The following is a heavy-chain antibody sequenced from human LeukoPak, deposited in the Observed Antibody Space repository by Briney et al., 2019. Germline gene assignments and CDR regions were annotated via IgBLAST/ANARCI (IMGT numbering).Heavy chain of an antibody. CDR3: AKDSYVSGRPLHTFDV. J-gene: IGHJ4*02. V-gene: IGHV3-23*01. Sequence: QSGGSLRLSCAATGFTFSSHAMSWVRQAPGKGLEWVSAISASGGGTYYADSVKGRFSISRDNSKNTLYLQMNSLRAEDTAVYYCAKDSYVSGRPLHTFDVWGQGTLVTVSS. D-gene: IGHD3-10*01. CDR1: GFTFSSHA. CDR2: ISASGGGT.